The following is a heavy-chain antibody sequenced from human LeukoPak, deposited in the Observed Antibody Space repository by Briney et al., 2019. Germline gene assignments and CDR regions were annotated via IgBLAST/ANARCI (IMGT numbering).Heavy chain of an antibody. Sequence: GGSLRLSCAASGFTFNNAWMSWVRQAPGKGLEWVGRIKSKTDGGTTDYAAPVKGRFTISRDDSKNTLYLQMNSLKTVDTAVYYCITFSMIVVVITDWGQGTLVTVSS. J-gene: IGHJ4*02. D-gene: IGHD3-22*01. CDR3: ITFSMIVVVITD. V-gene: IGHV3-15*01. CDR1: GFTFNNAW. CDR2: IKSKTDGGTT.